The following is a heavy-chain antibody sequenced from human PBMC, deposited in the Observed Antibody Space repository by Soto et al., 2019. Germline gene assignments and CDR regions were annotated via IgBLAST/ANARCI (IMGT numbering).Heavy chain of an antibody. CDR2: ISGTASRT. CDR3: ATSFRYFDN. J-gene: IGHJ4*02. D-gene: IGHD3-9*01. V-gene: IGHV3-23*01. Sequence: PGGSLRLSCAGSGFTPTATPLIWVRQPPGKGLEWVTTISGTASRTYYVDSVKGRFFISRDNSENTVTLQMNNLTVDDTAVYYCATSFRYFDNWGQGTRVTVPQ. CDR1: GFTPTATP.